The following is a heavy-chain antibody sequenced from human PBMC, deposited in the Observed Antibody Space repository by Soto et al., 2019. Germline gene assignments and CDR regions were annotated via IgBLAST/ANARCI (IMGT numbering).Heavy chain of an antibody. CDR2: ISGGDGST. Sequence: GGSLRLSCAASGFIFSNYAMTWVRQAPGKGLEWVSVISGGDGSTYYADSVKGRFTISRDNSKNTLYLQMNSLRAEDTAVYFCARGYCSGGSCYQRYFDYWGQGTLVTVSS. CDR3: ARGYCSGGSCYQRYFDY. D-gene: IGHD2-15*01. J-gene: IGHJ4*02. V-gene: IGHV3-23*01. CDR1: GFIFSNYA.